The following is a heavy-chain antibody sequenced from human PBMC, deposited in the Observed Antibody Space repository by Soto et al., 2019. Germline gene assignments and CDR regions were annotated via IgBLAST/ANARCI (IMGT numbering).Heavy chain of an antibody. CDR1: GYTFTGYY. CDR2: INPNSGGT. CDR3: ARGTARSSSWYWANDY. V-gene: IGHV1-2*04. Sequence: QVQLVQSGAEVKKPGASVKVSCKASGYTFTGYYLYWVRQAPGQGLEWMGWINPNSGGTNYAQKFQGWVPMTRDTSINTAYMELSRLKSDDTAVYYCARGTARSSSWYWANDYWGQGTLVTVSS. J-gene: IGHJ4*02. D-gene: IGHD6-13*01.